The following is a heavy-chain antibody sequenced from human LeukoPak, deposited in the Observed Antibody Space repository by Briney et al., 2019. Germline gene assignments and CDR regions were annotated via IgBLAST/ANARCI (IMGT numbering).Heavy chain of an antibody. J-gene: IGHJ6*02. CDR2: ISGSGGST. Sequence: GGSLRLSCAASGFTFSSYAMSWVRQAPGKGLEWVSAISGSGGSTYYADSVKGRFTISRDNSKNTLYLQMNSLRAEDTAVYYCAKMTVTTKILYYYYGMDVWGQGTTVTVPS. D-gene: IGHD4-17*01. CDR3: AKMTVTTKILYYYYGMDV. V-gene: IGHV3-23*01. CDR1: GFTFSSYA.